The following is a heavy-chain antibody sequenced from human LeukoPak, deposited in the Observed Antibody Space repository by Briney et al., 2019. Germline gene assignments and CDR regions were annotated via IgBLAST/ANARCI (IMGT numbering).Heavy chain of an antibody. CDR2: ISGSSSYI. J-gene: IGHJ4*02. Sequence: GGSLRLSCAASGFTFSSYAMSWVRQAPGRGLEWVSAISGSSSYIYYADSVKGRFTISRDNAKNSLYLQMNSLRAEDTAVYYCARVSGGAARLTEGFDYWGQGTLVTVSS. V-gene: IGHV3-21*01. CDR3: ARVSGGAARLTEGFDY. D-gene: IGHD6-6*01. CDR1: GFTFSSYA.